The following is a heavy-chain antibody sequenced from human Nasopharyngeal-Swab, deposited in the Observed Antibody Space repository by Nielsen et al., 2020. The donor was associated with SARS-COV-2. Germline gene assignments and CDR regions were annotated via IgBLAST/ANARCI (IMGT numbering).Heavy chain of an antibody. CDR1: GFTFSSHG. J-gene: IGHJ6*02. Sequence: GGSLRLSCAASGFTFSSHGMHWVRQAPGKGLEWVAVIWYDGGNKYYADSVKGRFTISRDNSKNTLYLQMNSLRAEDTAVYYCARDPPATWYGMDVWGQGTTVTVSS. V-gene: IGHV3-33*01. CDR2: IWYDGGNK. CDR3: ARDPPATWYGMDV.